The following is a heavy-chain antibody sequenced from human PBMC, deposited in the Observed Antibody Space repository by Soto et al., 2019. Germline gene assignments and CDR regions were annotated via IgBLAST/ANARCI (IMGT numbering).Heavy chain of an antibody. Sequence: SETLSLTCSVSGDSITSHSYCWTWIRQHPGKGLEWIGYISYSGSTYYNPSLRSRLTISADTSSNQFYLRLTAVTAADTAVYDCARGEAARIERWFDPWGQGTLVTVSS. CDR3: ARGEAARIERWFDP. J-gene: IGHJ5*02. D-gene: IGHD6-6*01. CDR2: ISYSGST. V-gene: IGHV4-31*03. CDR1: GDSITSHSYC.